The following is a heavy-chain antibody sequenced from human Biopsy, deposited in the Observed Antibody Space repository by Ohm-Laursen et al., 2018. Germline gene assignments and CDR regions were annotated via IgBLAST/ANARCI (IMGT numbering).Heavy chain of an antibody. D-gene: IGHD1-1*01. CDR1: GYSLTELS. J-gene: IGHJ4*02. V-gene: IGHV1-24*01. CDR3: AADINVWNVNY. Sequence: ASVKVSCNVSGYSLTELSMHWVRQAPGQGLEWMGGVAPENGRIVYSQKFQGRVTMTEDTSTSTAYMEVWRLRSDDTAVYYCAADINVWNVNYWGQGTQVIVSS. CDR2: VAPENGRI.